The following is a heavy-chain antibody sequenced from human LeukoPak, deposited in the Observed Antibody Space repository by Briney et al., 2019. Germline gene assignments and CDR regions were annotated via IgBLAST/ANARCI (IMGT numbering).Heavy chain of an antibody. CDR1: GGSIISSSYY. V-gene: IGHV4-61*05. CDR3: AGMPPSEYYYMDG. Sequence: SETLSLTCTVSGGSIISSSYYWGWIRQPPGKGLEWIGYIYYSGSTTYNPSLKSRVTISVDTSKNQYSLKLSSVTAADTAVYYCAGMPPSEYYYMDGWGKGTTVTVSS. J-gene: IGHJ6*03. D-gene: IGHD2-2*01. CDR2: IYYSGST.